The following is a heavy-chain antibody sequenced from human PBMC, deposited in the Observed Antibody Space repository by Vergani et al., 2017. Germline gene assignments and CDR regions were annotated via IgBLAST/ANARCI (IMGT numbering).Heavy chain of an antibody. Sequence: QVTLKESGPALVKPTQTLTLTCTFSGFSLSTSGMRVSWIRQPPGKALEWLARIDWDDDKFYSTSLKTRLTISKDTSKNQVVLTMTNMDPVDTATYYCARISQGWGYSGYEVDDYWGQGTLVTVSS. CDR3: ARISQGWGYSGYEVDDY. D-gene: IGHD5-12*01. V-gene: IGHV2-70*04. CDR2: IDWDDDK. J-gene: IGHJ4*02. CDR1: GFSLSTSGMR.